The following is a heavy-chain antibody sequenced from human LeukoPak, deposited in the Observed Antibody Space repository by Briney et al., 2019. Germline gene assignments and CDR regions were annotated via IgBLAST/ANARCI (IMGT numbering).Heavy chain of an antibody. Sequence: GGSLRLSCAASGLTFSSHWMHWVRQAPGKGLVWVSRITNDGSSTTYADSVRGRFTISRDNSKNTLFLEMNSLRAEDTAVYYCARDSSDWNNVLGYWGQGTLVTVSS. J-gene: IGHJ4*02. D-gene: IGHD1/OR15-1a*01. CDR1: GLTFSSHW. CDR2: ITNDGSST. CDR3: ARDSSDWNNVLGY. V-gene: IGHV3-74*01.